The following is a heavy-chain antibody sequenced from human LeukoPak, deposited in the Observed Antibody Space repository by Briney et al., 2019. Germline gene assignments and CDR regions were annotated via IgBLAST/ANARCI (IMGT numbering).Heavy chain of an antibody. CDR1: GGSFSGYY. CDR2: INHSGST. Sequence: SETPSLTCAVYGGSFSGYYWSWIRQPPGKGLEWIGEINHSGSTNYNPSLKSRVTISVDTSKNQFSLKLSSVTAADTAVYYCARSSSSSISFDYWRQGSLVTVSS. D-gene: IGHD6-6*01. CDR3: ARSSSSSISFDY. J-gene: IGHJ4*02. V-gene: IGHV4-34*01.